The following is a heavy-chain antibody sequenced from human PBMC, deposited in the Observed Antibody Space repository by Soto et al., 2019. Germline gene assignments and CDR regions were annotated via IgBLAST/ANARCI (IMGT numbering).Heavy chain of an antibody. D-gene: IGHD3-10*01. CDR1: GGSISSYY. V-gene: IGHV4-59*01. CDR3: ARAPRGNYGYPSYFDY. Sequence: QVQLQESGPGLVKPSETLSLTCTVSGGSISSYYWSWIRQPPGQGLEWIGYIYYSGSTNYNPSLKRRVTTSVDPSKNQFSLKLSSVTAADTAVYYCARAPRGNYGYPSYFDYWGQGTLVTVSS. J-gene: IGHJ4*02. CDR2: IYYSGST.